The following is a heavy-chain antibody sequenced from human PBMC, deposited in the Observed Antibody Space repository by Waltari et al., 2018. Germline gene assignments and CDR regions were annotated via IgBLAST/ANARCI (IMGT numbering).Heavy chain of an antibody. D-gene: IGHD3-10*01. CDR2: IYSGGSST. J-gene: IGHJ6*03. Sequence: EVQLLESGGGLVQPGGSLRLSCAASGFTFSSYAMSWVRQAPGKGLEWVSVIYSGGSSTYDADAVKGRFTISRDNSKNTLYLQMNSLRAEDTAVYYCAKHQAIITMVQGVYYYYMDVWGKGTTVTVSS. V-gene: IGHV3-23*03. CDR3: AKHQAIITMVQGVYYYYMDV. CDR1: GFTFSSYA.